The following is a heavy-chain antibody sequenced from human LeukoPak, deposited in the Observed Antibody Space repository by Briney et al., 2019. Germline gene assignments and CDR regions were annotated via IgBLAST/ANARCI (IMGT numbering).Heavy chain of an antibody. J-gene: IGHJ4*02. CDR1: GFTFSSYA. CDR3: TRDGLLWFGELLFPPYFDY. D-gene: IGHD3-10*01. Sequence: GGSLRLSCAASGFTFSSYAMHWVRQAPGKGLEWVAVMSSDGSNKYYADSVKGRFTISRDNSKNTLYLQMNSLRAEDTAVYYCTRDGLLWFGELLFPPYFDYWGQGTLVTVSS. CDR2: MSSDGSNK. V-gene: IGHV3-30-3*01.